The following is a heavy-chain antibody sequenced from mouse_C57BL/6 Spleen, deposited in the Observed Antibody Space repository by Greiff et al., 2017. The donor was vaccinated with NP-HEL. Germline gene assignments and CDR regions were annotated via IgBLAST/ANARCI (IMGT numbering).Heavy chain of an antibody. CDR3: ATGNYEAYAKDY. J-gene: IGHJ4*01. V-gene: IGHV1-69*01. CDR2: FDPSVCYT. D-gene: IGHD2-1*01. Sequence: QVQLQPPGAELVMPGASVKLSCKASGYTFTSSWMHWLQHSPGPGLSLIGSFDPSVCYTNYNQKFKCKSTLTVDKSSSTAYMQLSSLTTEDTAVYYCATGNYEAYAKDYWGKGTSVTVSS. CDR1: GYTFTSSW.